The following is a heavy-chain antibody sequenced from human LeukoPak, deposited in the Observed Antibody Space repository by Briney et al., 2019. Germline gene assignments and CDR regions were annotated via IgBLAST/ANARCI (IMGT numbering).Heavy chain of an antibody. V-gene: IGHV3-30*02. Sequence: QPGGSLRLSCAATGFTFSSYGMHWVRQAPGKGLDWVSFIRYDGGNKYHADSVQGRFTISRDNSKNTLYLQMNSLRAEDTAVYYCAKDMKPTLQFLVRVAFDMWGQGTMVTVSS. CDR3: AKDMKPTLQFLVRVAFDM. CDR2: IRYDGGNK. CDR1: GFTFSSYG. J-gene: IGHJ3*02. D-gene: IGHD3-3*01.